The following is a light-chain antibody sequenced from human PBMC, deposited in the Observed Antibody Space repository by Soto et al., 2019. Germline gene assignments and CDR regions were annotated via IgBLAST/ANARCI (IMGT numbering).Light chain of an antibody. CDR1: DSDIGGYDH. Sequence: QSALTQPASVSASPGQSIAISCTGTDSDIGGYDHVSWYQQHPGKAPKLLIYDVTNRPSGVSSRFSGSKAGRTASLTISGLQTEDEADYYCSSHTSITALVFGTGTKLTVL. V-gene: IGLV2-14*03. CDR2: DVT. J-gene: IGLJ1*01. CDR3: SSHTSITALV.